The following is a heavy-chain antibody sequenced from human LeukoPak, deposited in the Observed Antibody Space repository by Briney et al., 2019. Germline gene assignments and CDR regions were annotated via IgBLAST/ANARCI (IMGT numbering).Heavy chain of an antibody. CDR1: GGSISSYY. Sequence: PSETLSLTCTVSGGSISSYYWSWIRQPPGKGLEWIGYIYYSGSTNYNPSLKSRVTISVDTSKNQFSLKLSSVTAADTAVYYCARLYGFWSGYHLDYWGQGTLVTVSS. J-gene: IGHJ4*02. D-gene: IGHD3-3*01. V-gene: IGHV4-59*01. CDR2: IYYSGST. CDR3: ARLYGFWSGYHLDY.